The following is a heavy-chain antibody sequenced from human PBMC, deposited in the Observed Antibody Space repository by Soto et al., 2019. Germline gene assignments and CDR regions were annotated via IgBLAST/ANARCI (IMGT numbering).Heavy chain of an antibody. CDR1: GFSLSNARMG. CDR3: ARLPARGYSYGFFDY. Sequence: QVTLKESGPVLVKPTEPLTLTCTVSGFSLSNARMGVSWIRQPPGKALEWLAHIFSNDEKSYSTSLKSRLTISKDTSKSQVVLTMTNMDPVDTATYYCARLPARGYSYGFFDYWGQGTLVTVSS. J-gene: IGHJ4*02. D-gene: IGHD5-18*01. CDR2: IFSNDEK. V-gene: IGHV2-26*01.